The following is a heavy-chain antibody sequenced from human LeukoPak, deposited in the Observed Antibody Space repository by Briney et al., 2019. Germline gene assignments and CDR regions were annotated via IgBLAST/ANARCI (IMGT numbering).Heavy chain of an antibody. CDR3: ARRGFMTQLLGVYYMDV. D-gene: IGHD2-2*01. CDR1: GYSFTSYW. CDR2: IYPGDSDT. V-gene: IGHV5-51*01. J-gene: IGHJ6*03. Sequence: GESLKISCKGSGYSFTSYWIGWVRQMPGKGLEWMGIIYPGDSDTRYSPSFQGQVTISADKSISTAYLQWSSLKASDTAMYYCARRGFMTQLLGVYYMDVWGKGTTVTVSS.